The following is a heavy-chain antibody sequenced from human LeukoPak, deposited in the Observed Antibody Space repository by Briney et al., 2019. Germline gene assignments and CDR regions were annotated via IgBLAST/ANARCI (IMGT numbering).Heavy chain of an antibody. CDR1: GGSISSGGYS. D-gene: IGHD3-22*01. Sequence: PSQTLSLTCAVSGGSISSGGYSWSWIRQPPGKGLEWIGYIYHSGSTYYNPSLKSRVTISVDRSKNQFSLKLSSVTAADTAVYYCARGPITMIVVDQFDYWGQGTLVTVSS. J-gene: IGHJ4*02. CDR2: IYHSGST. V-gene: IGHV4-30-2*01. CDR3: ARGPITMIVVDQFDY.